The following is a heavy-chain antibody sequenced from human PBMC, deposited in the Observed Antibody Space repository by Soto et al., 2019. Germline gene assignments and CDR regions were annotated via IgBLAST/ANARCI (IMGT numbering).Heavy chain of an antibody. D-gene: IGHD5-18*01. CDR1: GGSISNYY. CDR2: IYYSGNT. V-gene: IGHV4-59*01. J-gene: IGHJ2*01. CDR3: VRDPSYGYRYFDL. Sequence: QVQLQGSGPGLVKPSETLSLTCTVTGGSISNYYWNWIRQPPGKGLEWIGYIYYSGNTNYSPSFEGRVTMSVDTSKNQFSLMLTSVTAADTAVYYCVRDPSYGYRYFDLWGRGTLVTVSS.